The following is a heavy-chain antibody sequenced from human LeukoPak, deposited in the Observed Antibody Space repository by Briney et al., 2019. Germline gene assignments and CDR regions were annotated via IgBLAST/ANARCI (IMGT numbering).Heavy chain of an antibody. Sequence: GGSLRLSCAASGFTFSSYWMSWVRQAPGKGLEWVANIKQDGSEKYYVDFVKGRFTISRDNAKNSLYLQMNSLRAEDTAVYYCARVCGSGSYYKAPYYFDYWGQGTLVTVSS. V-gene: IGHV3-7*01. CDR1: GFTFSSYW. CDR2: IKQDGSEK. J-gene: IGHJ4*02. CDR3: ARVCGSGSYYKAPYYFDY. D-gene: IGHD3-10*01.